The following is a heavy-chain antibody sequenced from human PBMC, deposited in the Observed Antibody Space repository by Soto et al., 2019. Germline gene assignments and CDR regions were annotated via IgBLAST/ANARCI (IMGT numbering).Heavy chain of an antibody. CDR3: ARDRGGYYYYYYDMDV. V-gene: IGHV3-33*01. J-gene: IGHJ6*02. CDR1: GFTFSSYG. Sequence: VQLVESGGGVVQPRRSLRLSCAASGFTFSSYGMHWVRQAPGKGLEWVAVIWYDGSNKYYADSVKGRFTIFRDNSKNTLYLQMNSLRAEDTAVYYCARDRGGYYYYYYDMDVWGQGTTVTVSS. CDR2: IWYDGSNK.